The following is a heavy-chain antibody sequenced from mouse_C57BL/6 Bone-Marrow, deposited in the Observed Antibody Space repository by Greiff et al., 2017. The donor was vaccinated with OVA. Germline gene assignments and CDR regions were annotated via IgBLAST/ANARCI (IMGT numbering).Heavy chain of an antibody. J-gene: IGHJ4*01. CDR3: ARDRAAMDY. Sequence: EVKLMESGGGLVKPGASLKLSCAASGFTFSSYAMSWVRQTPEKRLEWVATISDGGSYTYYPDNVKGRFTISRDNAKNNLYLQMSHLKSEDTAMYYSARDRAAMDYWGQGTSVTVSS. CDR1: GFTFSSYA. CDR2: ISDGGSYT. V-gene: IGHV5-4*01. D-gene: IGHD3-1*01.